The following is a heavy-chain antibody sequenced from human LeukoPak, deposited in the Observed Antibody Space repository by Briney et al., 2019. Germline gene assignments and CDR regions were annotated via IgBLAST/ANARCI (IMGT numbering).Heavy chain of an antibody. D-gene: IGHD3-10*01. J-gene: IGHJ3*02. V-gene: IGHV1-2*02. Sequence: GASVKVSCKASGYTFTGYYMHWVRQAPGQGLEWMGWINPNSGGTNYAQKFQGRVTMTRDTSISTAYMELSSLRSEDTAVYYCAIIWFGESGDAFDIWGQGTMVTVSS. CDR2: INPNSGGT. CDR1: GYTFTGYY. CDR3: AIIWFGESGDAFDI.